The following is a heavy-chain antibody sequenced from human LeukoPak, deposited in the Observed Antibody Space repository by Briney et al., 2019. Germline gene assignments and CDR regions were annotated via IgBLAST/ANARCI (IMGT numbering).Heavy chain of an antibody. CDR2: ISGSGGST. J-gene: IGHJ4*02. CDR1: GFTFSSYA. V-gene: IGHV3-23*01. Sequence: GSLRLSCAASGFTFSSYAMSWVRQAPGKGLEWVSAISGSGGSTYYADSVKGRFTISRDNSKNTLYLQMNSLRAEDTAVCYCAGFDDSSGYYSPVDYWGQGTLVTVSS. D-gene: IGHD3-22*01. CDR3: AGFDDSSGYYSPVDY.